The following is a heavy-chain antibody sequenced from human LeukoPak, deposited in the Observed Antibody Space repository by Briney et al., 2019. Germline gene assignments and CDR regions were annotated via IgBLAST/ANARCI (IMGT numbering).Heavy chain of an antibody. Sequence: PGGSLRLSCAASGFTFSSYAMSWVRQAPGKGLEWVSAISGSGSNTYYAGSVKGRFTISRDNSKNTLYLQMNSLRAEDTAVYYCARTQDDDYYDNSGYHYWGQGTLVTVSS. J-gene: IGHJ4*02. D-gene: IGHD3-22*01. CDR3: ARTQDDDYYDNSGYHY. CDR1: GFTFSSYA. CDR2: ISGSGSNT. V-gene: IGHV3-23*01.